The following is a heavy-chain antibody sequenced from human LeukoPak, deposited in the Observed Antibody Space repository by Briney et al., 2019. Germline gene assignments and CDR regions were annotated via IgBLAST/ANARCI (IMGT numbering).Heavy chain of an antibody. CDR1: GGTFSSYA. J-gene: IGHJ4*02. CDR3: ARAYSSGWYFLGY. Sequence: GASVTVSCKASGGTFSSYAISWVRQAPGQGLEWMGRIIPIFGIANYAQKFQGRVTITADKSTSTAYMELSSLRSEDTAVYYCARAYSSGWYFLGYWGQGTLVTVSS. V-gene: IGHV1-69*04. CDR2: IIPIFGIA. D-gene: IGHD6-19*01.